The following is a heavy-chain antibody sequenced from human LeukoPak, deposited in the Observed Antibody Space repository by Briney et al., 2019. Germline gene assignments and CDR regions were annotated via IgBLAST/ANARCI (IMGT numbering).Heavy chain of an antibody. CDR3: ATGRLDYAILTGYYTVWWFDP. D-gene: IGHD3-9*01. CDR1: GGSISSGGYY. V-gene: IGHV4-31*03. Sequence: PSETLSLTCTVSGGSISSGGYYWSWIRQHPGKGLEWIGYIYYSGSTYYNPSLKSRVTISVDTSKNQFSLKLSSVTAADTAVYYCATGRLDYAILTGYYTVWWFDPWGQGTLVTVSS. J-gene: IGHJ5*02. CDR2: IYYSGST.